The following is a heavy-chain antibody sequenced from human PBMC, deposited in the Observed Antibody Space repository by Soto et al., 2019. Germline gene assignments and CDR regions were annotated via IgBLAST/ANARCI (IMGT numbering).Heavy chain of an antibody. J-gene: IGHJ6*02. Sequence: PSETLSLTCAVYGGSFSGYYWSWIRQPPGKGLEWIGEINHSGSTNYNPSLKSRVTISVDTSKNQFSLKLSSVTAADTAVYYCARGRGQQLVNYYYGMDVWGQGTTVTVSS. CDR3: ARGRGQQLVNYYYGMDV. V-gene: IGHV4-34*01. CDR2: INHSGST. D-gene: IGHD6-13*01. CDR1: GGSFSGYY.